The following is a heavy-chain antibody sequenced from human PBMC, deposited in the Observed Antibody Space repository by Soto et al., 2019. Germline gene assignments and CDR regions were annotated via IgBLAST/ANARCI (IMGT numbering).Heavy chain of an antibody. V-gene: IGHV3-23*01. J-gene: IGHJ2*01. Sequence: EVQLLESGGGLVQPGGSLRLSCAASGITFSNYAMSWFRQSPGKGLERVSTISGIGGDTYYADSVKGRFTISRDDSKNALYLHMNSLRAEDTAVYYCAKIPSGKLTMVRGSYCCFDVWGCGTRVTVSS. CDR1: GITFSNYA. CDR3: AKIPSGKLTMVRGSYCCFDV. CDR2: ISGIGGDT. D-gene: IGHD3-10*01.